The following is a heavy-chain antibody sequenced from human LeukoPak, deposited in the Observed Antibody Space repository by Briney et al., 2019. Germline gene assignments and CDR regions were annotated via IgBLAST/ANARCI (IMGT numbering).Heavy chain of an antibody. CDR1: GGSISSSSYY. J-gene: IGHJ4*02. D-gene: IGHD1-20*01. CDR2: IYYSGST. Sequence: PSETLSLTCTVSGGSISSSSYYWGWIRQPPGKGLEWIGSIYYSGSTYYNPSLKSRVTISADTSKNQFSLKLSSVTAADTAVYYCARRVTGTETLDYWGQGTLVTVSS. CDR3: ARRVTGTETLDY. V-gene: IGHV4-39*01.